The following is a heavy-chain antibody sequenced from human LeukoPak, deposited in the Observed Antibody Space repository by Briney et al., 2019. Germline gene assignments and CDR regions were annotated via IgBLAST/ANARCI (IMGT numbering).Heavy chain of an antibody. V-gene: IGHV3-23*01. CDR1: GFTFSSYA. CDR3: AKEHYYYGSGSYQSLDY. CDR2: ISGSGGST. D-gene: IGHD3-10*01. Sequence: PGGSLRLSCAASGFTFSSYAMSWVRQAPGKGLEWVSAISGSGGSTYYADSVKGRFTISRDNSKNTLYLQMNSLRAEDTAVYYCAKEHYYYGSGSYQSLDYWGQGTLVTVSS. J-gene: IGHJ4*02.